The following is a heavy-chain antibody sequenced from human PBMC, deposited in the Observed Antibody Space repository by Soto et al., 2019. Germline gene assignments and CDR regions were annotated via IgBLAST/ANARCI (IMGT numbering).Heavy chain of an antibody. V-gene: IGHV1-2*02. CDR1: GYTFTGYY. J-gene: IGHJ6*02. Sequence: ASVQVSCKASGYTFTGYYMHWVRQAPGQGLEWMGWINPNSGGTNYAQKFQGRVTMTRDTSISTAYMELSRLRSDDTAVYYCATSSGYYYYYYYGMDVWGQGTTVTVSS. D-gene: IGHD3-22*01. CDR3: ATSSGYYYYYYYGMDV. CDR2: INPNSGGT.